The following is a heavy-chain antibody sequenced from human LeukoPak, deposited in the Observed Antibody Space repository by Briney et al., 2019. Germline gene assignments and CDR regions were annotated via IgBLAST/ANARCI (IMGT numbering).Heavy chain of an antibody. J-gene: IGHJ1*01. CDR1: GDSVSSGY. CDR2: IYDSGIT. V-gene: IGHV4-4*09. D-gene: IGHD2-15*01. CDR3: AGRGHRYSRN. Sequence: SETLSLTCSVSGDSVSSGYWSWIRQPPGKGLEWIGYIYDSGITDYNSSLKSRLTISVDTSNNQFSLNLRSVTAADTAVYYCAGRGHRYSRNWGQGILVTVSS.